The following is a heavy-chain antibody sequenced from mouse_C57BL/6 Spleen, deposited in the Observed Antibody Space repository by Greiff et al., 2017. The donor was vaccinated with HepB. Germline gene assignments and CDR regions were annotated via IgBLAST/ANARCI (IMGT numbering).Heavy chain of an antibody. CDR3: AKGGDDYFDY. Sequence: EVQRVESGPELVKPGASVKISCKASGYTFTDYNMDWVKQSHGKSLEWIGDINPNNGGTSYNQKFKGKATLTVDKSSSTAYMELRSLTSEGTAVYYCAKGGDDYFDYWGQGTTLTVSS. D-gene: IGHD2-3*01. J-gene: IGHJ2*01. CDR2: INPNNGGT. V-gene: IGHV1-18*01. CDR1: GYTFTDYN.